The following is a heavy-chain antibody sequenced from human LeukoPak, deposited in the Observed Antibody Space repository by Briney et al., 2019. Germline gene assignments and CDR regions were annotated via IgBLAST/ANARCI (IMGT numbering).Heavy chain of an antibody. D-gene: IGHD3-9*01. V-gene: IGHV1-8*01. CDR3: ATHMEDNGYDILTGYAL. J-gene: IGHJ2*01. Sequence: ASVKVSCKASGYTFTSYDINWVRQATGQGLEWMGWMNPNSGNTGYAQKFQGRVTMTRNTSISTAYMELSSLRSEDTAVYYCATHMEDNGYDILTGYALWGRGTLVTVSS. CDR2: MNPNSGNT. CDR1: GYTFTSYD.